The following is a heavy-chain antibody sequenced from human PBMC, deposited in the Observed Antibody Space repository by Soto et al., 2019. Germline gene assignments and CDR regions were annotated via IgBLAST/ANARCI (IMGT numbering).Heavy chain of an antibody. CDR1: GFTFDDYA. V-gene: IGHV3-9*01. J-gene: IGHJ2*01. D-gene: IGHD4-17*01. CDR2: ISWNSGSI. Sequence: EVQLVESGGGLVQPGRSLRLSCAASGFTFDDYAMHWVRQAPGKGLEWVSGISWNSGSIGYADTVKGRFTISRDNAKNSLYLPMNGLRAVYTSLYYCAKDRHNYGDYDWYVDLWGRGTLVTVSS. CDR3: AKDRHNYGDYDWYVDL.